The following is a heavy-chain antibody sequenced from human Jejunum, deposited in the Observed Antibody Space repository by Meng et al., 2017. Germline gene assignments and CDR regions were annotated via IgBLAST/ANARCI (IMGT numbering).Heavy chain of an antibody. Sequence: VQGPGRVNPSATLSLTCTVSGASISISSYYWGWIRQTPGKGLEWIGTIYYSGSTYYNPSLKSRVTISTDTSKNQFSLKVSSVTAADTAVYYCARYPSAGGTGYYGMDVWGQGTTVTVSS. CDR1: GASISISSYY. V-gene: IGHV4-39*07. CDR2: IYYSGST. D-gene: IGHD3/OR15-3a*01. J-gene: IGHJ6*02. CDR3: ARYPSAGGTGYYGMDV.